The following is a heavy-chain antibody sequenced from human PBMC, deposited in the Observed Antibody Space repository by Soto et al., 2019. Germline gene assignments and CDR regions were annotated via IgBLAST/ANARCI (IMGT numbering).Heavy chain of an antibody. V-gene: IGHV3-7*01. CDR3: LPGGDASA. Sequence: PGGSLRLSCAASGFTFRRYWINWVRQAPGKGLEWLANIKPDGSEVFYVDSVKGRFTLSRDNTKNSVHLQIYSLRAEDTAVYYCLPGGDASAWGQGTLVTVSS. J-gene: IGHJ4*02. D-gene: IGHD3-16*01. CDR2: IKPDGSEV. CDR1: GFTFRRYW.